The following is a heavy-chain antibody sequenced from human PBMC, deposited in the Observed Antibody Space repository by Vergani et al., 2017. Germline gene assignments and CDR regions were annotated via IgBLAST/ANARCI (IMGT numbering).Heavy chain of an antibody. J-gene: IGHJ3*02. V-gene: IGHV3-7*01. Sequence: EVLLVESGGGLVKPGESLRLSCTASGFTFSDFWMTWVRQVPGKGLEWVANIMPDGSATMYAYSLRGRFSISRDNAKTSLNLNMSSLRVEDTAVYFCAKSGFVGAFENWCQGRIVIVSS. D-gene: IGHD6-6*01. CDR1: GFTFSDFW. CDR2: IMPDGSAT. CDR3: AKSGFVGAFEN.